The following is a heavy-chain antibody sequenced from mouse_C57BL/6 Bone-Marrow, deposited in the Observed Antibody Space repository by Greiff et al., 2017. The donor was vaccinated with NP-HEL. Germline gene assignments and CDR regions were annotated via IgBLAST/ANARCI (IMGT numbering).Heavy chain of an antibody. J-gene: IGHJ1*03. CDR2: INPSSGYT. CDR1: GYTFTSYW. CDR3: ARDGYDGYFDV. V-gene: IGHV1-7*01. D-gene: IGHD2-2*01. Sequence: VQLQQSGAELAKPGASVKLSCKASGYTFTSYWMHWVKQRPGQGLEWIGYINPSSGYTKYNQKFKDKATLTADKSSSTAYMQLNSLTSEDSAVYFCARDGYDGYFDVWGTGTTVTVSS.